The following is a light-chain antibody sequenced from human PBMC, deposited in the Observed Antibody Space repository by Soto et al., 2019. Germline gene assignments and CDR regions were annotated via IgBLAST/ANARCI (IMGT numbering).Light chain of an antibody. J-gene: IGKJ4*01. CDR2: AAS. V-gene: IGKV1-39*01. CDR1: QSISSY. Sequence: DIQMTQSPSSLSASVGDRVTITCRASQSISSYLNWYQQKPGKAPKILIYAASSLQSGVQSRFSGTGSGTQFTLTISSLQPEDFATYYCQQSYSTPFTFGGGTKVEIK. CDR3: QQSYSTPFT.